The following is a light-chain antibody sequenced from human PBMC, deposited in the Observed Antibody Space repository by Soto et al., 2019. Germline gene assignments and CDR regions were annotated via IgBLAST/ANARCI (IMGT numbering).Light chain of an antibody. CDR1: SSNLGAGYD. V-gene: IGLV1-40*01. Sequence: QSVLTQPPSVSGAPGQRVTLSCTANSSNLGAGYDVHWYQRLPGAAPKLVIFGNRNRPSGVPERFSGSKSGTSASLAITGLQAEDEADYYCQAYDYSLTASVFGGGTQLTVL. CDR2: GNR. CDR3: QAYDYSLTASV. J-gene: IGLJ3*02.